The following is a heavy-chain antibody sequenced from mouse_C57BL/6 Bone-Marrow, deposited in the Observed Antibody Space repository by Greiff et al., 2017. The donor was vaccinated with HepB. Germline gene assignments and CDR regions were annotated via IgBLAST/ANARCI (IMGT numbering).Heavy chain of an antibody. Sequence: QVQLQQPGAELVMPGASVKLSCKASGYTFTSYWMHWVKQRPGQGLEWIGEIDPSDSYTNYNQKFKGKSTLTVDQSSSTDYMQLSSLTSADSAVYYGARLVGVWYFDVWGTGTTVTVSS. V-gene: IGHV1-69*01. D-gene: IGHD1-1*02. J-gene: IGHJ1*03. CDR2: IDPSDSYT. CDR3: ARLVGVWYFDV. CDR1: GYTFTSYW.